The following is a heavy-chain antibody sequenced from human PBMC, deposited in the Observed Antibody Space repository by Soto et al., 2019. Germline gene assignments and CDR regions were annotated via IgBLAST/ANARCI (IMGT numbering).Heavy chain of an antibody. Sequence: QVQLVQSGAEVKKPGSSVKVSCKASGGTFSNYAFSWVRQAPGQGLEWLGGIMPIFGRADYAQKFRDRVTITADGTKSTGHNGLRRLRTEGTAGLYWAGWVKEACIGRNYYYGNDRWGQGNTGPRSS. D-gene: IGHD1-26*01. V-gene: IGHV1-69*12. CDR3: AGWVKEACIGRNYYYGNDR. CDR2: IMPIFGRA. J-gene: IGHJ6*02. CDR1: GGTFSNYA.